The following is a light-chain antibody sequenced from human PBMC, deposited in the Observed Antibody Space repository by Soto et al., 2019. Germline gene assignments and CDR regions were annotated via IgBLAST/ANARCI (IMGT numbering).Light chain of an antibody. J-gene: IGKJ5*01. CDR2: AAS. CDR3: QQANTCPLT. CDR1: QSINSW. V-gene: IGKV1D-12*01. Sequence: DIQVTQSPSSVSASVGDRITITCRACQSINSWVALDQQKPNKAPKLLIYAASNLQSGVPSRFSGSGSGTHFTLTISSLQPEDFATYYCQQANTCPLTFGHGTRLEIK.